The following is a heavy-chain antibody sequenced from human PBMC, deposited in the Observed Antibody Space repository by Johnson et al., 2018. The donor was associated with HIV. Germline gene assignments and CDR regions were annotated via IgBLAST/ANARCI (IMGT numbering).Heavy chain of an antibody. CDR1: GFTFSNYC. V-gene: IGHV3-74*01. D-gene: IGHD2-15*01. CDR3: VREDSMILPPYHDAFDI. Sequence: VQLVESVGGLVQPGGSLRLSCTASGFTFSNYCIHWVRRAPGKGLVWVSHIESDDTTAYADYVRGRFTISRDNAKNTVYLQMNSLRVEDTAVYYCVREDSMILPPYHDAFDIWGQGTMVTVSS. CDR2: IESDDTT. J-gene: IGHJ3*02.